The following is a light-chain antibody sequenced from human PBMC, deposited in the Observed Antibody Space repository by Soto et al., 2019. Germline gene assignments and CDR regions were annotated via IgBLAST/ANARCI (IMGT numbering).Light chain of an antibody. CDR2: AAS. Sequence: DIQMTQSPSSLSASVGDRVTITCRASQGISNYLAWYQQKPGKVPKLLIYAASTLQSGVPSRFSGSGSGTDFTLTISSLQPEDVATYYCQKYNSAPRSSGTFGQGTKVEIK. J-gene: IGKJ1*01. CDR1: QGISNY. CDR3: QKYNSAPRSSGT. V-gene: IGKV1-27*01.